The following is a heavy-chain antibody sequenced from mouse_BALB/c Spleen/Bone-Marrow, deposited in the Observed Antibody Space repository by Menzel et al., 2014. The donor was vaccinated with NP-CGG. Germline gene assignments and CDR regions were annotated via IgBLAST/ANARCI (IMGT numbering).Heavy chain of an antibody. Sequence: VHVKQSGAELVKPGASVKLSCTASGFNIKDTYMHWVKRRPEQGLEWIGRIDPANGNTKYDPKFQGKATITTDTSSNTTYLQLRSLTSEDTAVYYCARYDYRYSWFAYWGQGTLVTVSA. CDR3: ARYDYRYSWFAY. CDR2: IDPANGNT. CDR1: GFNIKDTY. V-gene: IGHV14-3*02. D-gene: IGHD2-12*01. J-gene: IGHJ3*01.